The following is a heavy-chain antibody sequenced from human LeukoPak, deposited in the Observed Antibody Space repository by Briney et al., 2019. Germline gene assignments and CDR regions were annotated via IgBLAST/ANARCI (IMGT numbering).Heavy chain of an antibody. J-gene: IGHJ4*02. CDR2: IRSKAYGGTT. CDR3: TRVAAAGAYFDY. Sequence: GRSLRLSCTASGFTFGDYAMSWVRQAPVKGLEWVGFIRSKAYGGTTEYAASVKGRFTLSRDDSKSIASLQMNSLKTEDTAVYYCTRVAAAGAYFDYWGQGTLVTVSS. D-gene: IGHD6-13*01. CDR1: GFTFGDYA. V-gene: IGHV3-49*04.